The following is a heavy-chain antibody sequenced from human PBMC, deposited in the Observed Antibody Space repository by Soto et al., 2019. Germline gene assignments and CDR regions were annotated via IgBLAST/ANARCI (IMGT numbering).Heavy chain of an antibody. CDR3: ARHVGGNYYDSSGPLIDY. CDR1: GYSFTSYW. CDR2: IYPGDSDT. D-gene: IGHD3-22*01. Sequence: GESLKISCKGSGYSFTSYWIGWVRQMPGKGLEWMGIIYPGDSDTRYSPSFQGQVTISADKSISTAYLQWSSLKASDTAMYYCARHVGGNYYDSSGPLIDYWGQGTLVTVSS. V-gene: IGHV5-51*01. J-gene: IGHJ4*02.